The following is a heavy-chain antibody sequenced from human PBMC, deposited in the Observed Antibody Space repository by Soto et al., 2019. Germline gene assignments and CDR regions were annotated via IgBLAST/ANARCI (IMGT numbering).Heavy chain of an antibody. CDR3: ARVSKFPPSGDTIDY. CDR2: IYYSGSP. Sequence: LPETLSLTCTVSGGSISSYYWSWIRQPPGKGLEWIGYIYYSGSPNYNPSLKSRVSISVDTSKNQFSLKLSSVTAADTAVYYCARVSKFPPSGDTIDYWGQGTLVTVSS. V-gene: IGHV4-59*01. J-gene: IGHJ4*02. CDR1: GGSISSYY. D-gene: IGHD7-27*01.